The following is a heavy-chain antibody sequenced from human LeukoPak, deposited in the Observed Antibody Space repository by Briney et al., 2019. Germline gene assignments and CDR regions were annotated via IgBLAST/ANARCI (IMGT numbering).Heavy chain of an antibody. CDR2: ISGSGGRT. CDR3: ARDKGAAAGRVTRYYYGMDV. J-gene: IGHJ6*02. CDR1: GFSFSTYG. Sequence: GGSLRLSCAASGFSFSTYGMSWVRQAPGKGLDWVSAISGSGGRTSYADSVAGRFTVSRDNSRNTLYLQMNSLRDEDTAVYYCARDKGAAAGRVTRYYYGMDVWGQGTTVTVSS. V-gene: IGHV3-23*01. D-gene: IGHD6-13*01.